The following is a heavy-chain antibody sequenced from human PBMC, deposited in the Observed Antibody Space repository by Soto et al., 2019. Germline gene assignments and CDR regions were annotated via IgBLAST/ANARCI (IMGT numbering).Heavy chain of an antibody. CDR2: IYYSGST. J-gene: IGHJ4*02. CDR1: GASIGSSGYY. CDR3: ARPGRAYYGSGSYFDY. Sequence: QLQLQESGPGLVKPSETLSLTCTVSGASIGSSGYYWGWVRQPPGKGLEWIGNIYYSGSTYYNPSLKSRVTTSVDTSKNQFSLKLSSVTAADTAVYYCARPGRAYYGSGSYFDYRGQGTLVTVSS. D-gene: IGHD3-10*01. V-gene: IGHV4-39*01.